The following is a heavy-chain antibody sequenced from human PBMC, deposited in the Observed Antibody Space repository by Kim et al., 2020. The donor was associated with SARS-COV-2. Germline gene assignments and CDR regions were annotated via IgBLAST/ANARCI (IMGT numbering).Heavy chain of an antibody. V-gene: IGHV4-34*01. J-gene: IGHJ4*02. CDR3: ARVAGVWNYANPSDY. CDR1: GGSFSGYF. Sequence: SETLSLTCAVYGGSFSGYFWTWIRQPPGKGLEWIGEITHRGDTDYIPSLRSRLTISVDTSKNQFSLKLNSVTAADTAVYYCARVAGVWNYANPSDYWGRGTLVTVSS. CDR2: ITHRGDT. D-gene: IGHD1-7*01.